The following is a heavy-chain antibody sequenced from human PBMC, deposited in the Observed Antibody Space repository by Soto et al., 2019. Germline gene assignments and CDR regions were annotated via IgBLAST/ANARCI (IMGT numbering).Heavy chain of an antibody. J-gene: IGHJ4*02. CDR2: ISSTTNYI. Sequence: KTGGSLRLSCAASCFTFTRYSMNWIRQAPGKGLEWVSSISSTTNYIYYADSMKGRFTVSRDNAKNSVYLEMNSPSAEDTAVYYCAREYEDLTSNFDYWGQGTLVTVSS. CDR3: AREYEDLTSNFDY. V-gene: IGHV3-21*01. CDR1: CFTFTRYS. D-gene: IGHD3-3*01.